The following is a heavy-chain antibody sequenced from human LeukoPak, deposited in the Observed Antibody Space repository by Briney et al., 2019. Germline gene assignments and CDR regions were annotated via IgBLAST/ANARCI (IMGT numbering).Heavy chain of an antibody. CDR3: AREGDYGDYSPYYFDY. Sequence: PSETLSLTCAVSGGSISSSNWWSWVRPPPGKGLEWIGEIYHSGSTNYNPSLKSRVTISVDKSKNQFSLKLSSVTAADTAVYYCAREGDYGDYSPYYFDYWGQGTLVTVSS. CDR1: GGSISSSNW. V-gene: IGHV4-4*02. J-gene: IGHJ4*02. D-gene: IGHD4-17*01. CDR2: IYHSGST.